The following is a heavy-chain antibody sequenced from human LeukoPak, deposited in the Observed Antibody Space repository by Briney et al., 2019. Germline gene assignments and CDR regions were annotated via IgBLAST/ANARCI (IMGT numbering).Heavy chain of an antibody. CDR3: ARDTFQPGLIDP. CDR2: INDDSSDI. Sequence: KPGGSLRLSCAASGFTFSLYATNWVRQAPGKGLEWVSYINDDSSDIHYAGSVRGRFTISRDDARKTLYLQLSSLRVEDTAVYYCARDTFQPGLIDPWGQGILVTVSS. V-gene: IGHV3-21*05. J-gene: IGHJ5*02. D-gene: IGHD2-2*01. CDR1: GFTFSLYA.